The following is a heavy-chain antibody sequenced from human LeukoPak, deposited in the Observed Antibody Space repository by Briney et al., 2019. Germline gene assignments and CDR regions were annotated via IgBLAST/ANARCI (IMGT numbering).Heavy chain of an antibody. Sequence: SETLSLTCTVSGGSISTYYWSWIRQPPGKGLEWIGYIYFSGNTNYNPSLKSRVTISVGTSKNQFSLKLTSVTAADTALYHCARLGRPAAFDIWGQGTMVTVSS. V-gene: IGHV4-59*08. CDR1: GGSISTYY. J-gene: IGHJ3*02. CDR3: ARLGRPAAFDI. D-gene: IGHD3-16*01. CDR2: IYFSGNT.